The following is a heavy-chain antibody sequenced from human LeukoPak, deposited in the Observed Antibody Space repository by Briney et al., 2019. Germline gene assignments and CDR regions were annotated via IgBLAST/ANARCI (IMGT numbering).Heavy chain of an antibody. V-gene: IGHV3-43*01. CDR2: ISWDGGST. J-gene: IGHJ6*03. CDR3: AKEDRDYMDV. Sequence: GGSLRLSCAASGFTFSSYAMSWVRQAPGKGLEWVSLISWDGGSTYYADSVKGRFTISRDNSKNSLYLQMNSLRTEDTALYYCAKEDRDYMDVWGKGTTVTVSS. CDR1: GFTFSSYA.